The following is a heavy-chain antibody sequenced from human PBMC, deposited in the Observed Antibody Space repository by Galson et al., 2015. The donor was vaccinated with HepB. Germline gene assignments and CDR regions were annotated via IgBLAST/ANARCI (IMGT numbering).Heavy chain of an antibody. Sequence: SLRLPFAGSGLTLSNAWLNCARQAPGKGLEWVGRIKSKIDGGTTNYAAPVKGRLTISRDDSKNTLYLQMNSLKTEDTAVYYCTTAGPIRFLEWGPNAFDIWGQGTMVTVSS. V-gene: IGHV3-15*01. CDR2: IKSKIDGGTT. CDR1: GLTLSNAW. J-gene: IGHJ3*02. D-gene: IGHD3-3*01. CDR3: TTAGPIRFLEWGPNAFDI.